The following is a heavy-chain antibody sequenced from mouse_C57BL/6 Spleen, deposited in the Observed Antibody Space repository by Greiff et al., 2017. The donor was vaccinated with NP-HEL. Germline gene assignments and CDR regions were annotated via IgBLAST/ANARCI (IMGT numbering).Heavy chain of an antibody. CDR3: ARLRGDY. CDR1: GFTFSDYY. Sequence: EVMLVESGGGLVQPGGSLKLSCAASGFTFSDYYMYWVRQTPEKRLEWVAYISNGGGSTYYPDTVKGRFTISRDNAKNTLYLQMSRLKSEDKAMYYCARLRGDYWGQGTSVTVSS. V-gene: IGHV5-12*01. J-gene: IGHJ4*01. CDR2: ISNGGGST.